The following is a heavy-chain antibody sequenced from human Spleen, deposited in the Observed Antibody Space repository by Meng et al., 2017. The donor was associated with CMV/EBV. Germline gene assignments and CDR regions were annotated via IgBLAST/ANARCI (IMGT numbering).Heavy chain of an antibody. V-gene: IGHV3-21*01. CDR2: ISSSSSYI. CDR1: GFTLSSYS. J-gene: IGHJ5*02. Sequence: GVSLKISCAASGFTLSSYSINWVRQAPGKGLEWFSSISSSSSYIYYAYSVKVRFTISRDNPQNSLYLQMNSLRAEDTALYYCSRDSGSGWYDSENWFDPWGQGTLVTVSS. D-gene: IGHD6-19*01. CDR3: SRDSGSGWYDSENWFDP.